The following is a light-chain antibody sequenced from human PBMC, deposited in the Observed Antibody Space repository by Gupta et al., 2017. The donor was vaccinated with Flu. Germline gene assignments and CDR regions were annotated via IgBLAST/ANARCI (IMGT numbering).Light chain of an antibody. V-gene: IGKV3-15*01. CDR3: QQDHHRPWT. J-gene: IGKJ1*01. CDR2: GAS. CDR1: QSVSSN. Sequence: EIVMTQSPATLSLSPGEGVTLSCRASQSVSSNLAWYQQRPGQAPRLVLYGASMRATDIPARFSGGGSGTEFTLTISSLQSEDFAIYHCQQDHHRPWTFGQGTMVEIK.